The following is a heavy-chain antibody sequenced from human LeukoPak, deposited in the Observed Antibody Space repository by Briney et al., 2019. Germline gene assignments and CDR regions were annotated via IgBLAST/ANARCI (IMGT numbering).Heavy chain of an antibody. J-gene: IGHJ4*02. CDR1: GFTVSSNY. Sequence: GGSLRLSCAASGFTVSSNYMSWVRQAPGKGLEWVSVIYSGGSTYYADSVKGRFTISRDNSKNTLYLQVNSLRAEDTAVYYCARTTVVKAFDYWGQGTLVTVSS. CDR3: ARTTVVKAFDY. D-gene: IGHD4-23*01. V-gene: IGHV3-53*01. CDR2: IYSGGST.